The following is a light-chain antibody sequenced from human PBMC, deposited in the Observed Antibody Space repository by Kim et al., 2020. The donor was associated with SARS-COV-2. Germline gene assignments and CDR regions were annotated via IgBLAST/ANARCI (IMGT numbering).Light chain of an antibody. V-gene: IGLV2-11*03. Sequence: GQSITISCTWTSSDVGGYDFVSWFQLFPGKAPLRLIYDVTQRPSGVPDRFSGSQSGSTASLTISGLQADDEADYFCCSYTGSSSRVFGEGTKLTVL. CDR1: SSDVGGYDF. J-gene: IGLJ2*01. CDR3: CSYTGSSSRV. CDR2: DVT.